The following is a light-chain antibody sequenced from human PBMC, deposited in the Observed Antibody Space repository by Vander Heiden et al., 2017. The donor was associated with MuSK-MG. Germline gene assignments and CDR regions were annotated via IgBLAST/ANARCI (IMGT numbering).Light chain of an antibody. J-gene: IGKJ5*01. V-gene: IGKV1-39*01. CDR3: QQSVSSPFT. CDR2: ATS. Sequence: DIEMTKSPSSLSASIGDRVTITCRASQRISRNLNWYQQMPGKAPKLLIYATSNLHGGVPSRFSGAGSGTEFTLTISRLQREDFATYYCQQSVSSPFTFGQGTRLETK. CDR1: QRISRN.